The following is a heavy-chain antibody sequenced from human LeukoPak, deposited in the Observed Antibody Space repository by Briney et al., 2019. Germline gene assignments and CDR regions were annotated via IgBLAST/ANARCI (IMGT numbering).Heavy chain of an antibody. CDR1: GGSISSYY. D-gene: IGHD2-2*01. Sequence: PSETLSLTCTVSGGSISSYYWSWIRQPPGKGLEWIGYIYYSGSTNYNPSLKSRVTVSVDTSKNQFSLKLSSVTAADTAVYYCASTGCSSTSCYQGGYYYYMDVWGKGTTVTVSS. CDR3: ASTGCSSTSCYQGGYYYYMDV. V-gene: IGHV4-59*01. CDR2: IYYSGST. J-gene: IGHJ6*03.